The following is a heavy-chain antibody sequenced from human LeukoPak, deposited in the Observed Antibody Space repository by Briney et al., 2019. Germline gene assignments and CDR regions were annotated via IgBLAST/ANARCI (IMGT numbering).Heavy chain of an antibody. CDR1: GGSISSYY. CDR2: IYYSGST. D-gene: IGHD3-10*01. J-gene: IGHJ5*02. Sequence: SETLSLTCTVSGGSISSYYWSWIRQPPGKGLEWIGYIYYSGSTNYNPSLKSRVTISVDTSKNQFSLKLSSVAPADTAVYYCARGGYYGSGNDFRFDPWGQGTLVTVSS. V-gene: IGHV4-59*01. CDR3: ARGGYYGSGNDFRFDP.